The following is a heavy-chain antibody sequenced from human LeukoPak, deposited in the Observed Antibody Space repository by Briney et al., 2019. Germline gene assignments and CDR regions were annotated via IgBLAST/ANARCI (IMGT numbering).Heavy chain of an antibody. CDR1: GFTFGSFS. D-gene: IGHD6-19*01. CDR3: AKDVKPDSGRDVDY. J-gene: IGHJ4*02. Sequence: GGSLRLSCAASGFTFGSFSMNWVRQAPGEGLEWVSAIYPSGDSTYYADSVKGRFTISRDNSRNTLYLQMHSLSAEDTAVYYCAKDVKPDSGRDVDYWGQGTLVTVSS. CDR2: IYPSGDST. V-gene: IGHV3-23*01.